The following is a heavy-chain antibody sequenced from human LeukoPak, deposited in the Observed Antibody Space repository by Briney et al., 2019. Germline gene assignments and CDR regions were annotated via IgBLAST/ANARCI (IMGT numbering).Heavy chain of an antibody. CDR3: AKDPNSVVPA. Sequence: GGSLRLSCAASGFTFSSYGMHWVRQAPGKGLEWVAVISYDGSNKYYADSVKGRFTISRDNSKNTLYLQMNSLRAEDTAVYYCAKDPNSVVPAWGQGTLVTVSS. V-gene: IGHV3-30*18. CDR2: ISYDGSNK. D-gene: IGHD2-2*01. J-gene: IGHJ5*02. CDR1: GFTFSSYG.